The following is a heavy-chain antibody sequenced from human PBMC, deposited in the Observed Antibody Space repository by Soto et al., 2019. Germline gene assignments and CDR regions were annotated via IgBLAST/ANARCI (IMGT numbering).Heavy chain of an antibody. V-gene: IGHV4-59*01. CDR2: IYNSGST. CDR1: GGSISIYY. Sequence: SETVSLTCTVSGGSISIYYWSWIRQPPGKGLQWIGYIYNSGSTNYNPSLKSRVTILVDRSKNQFSLKLSSVTAADTAVYYCARGRGSGTSYNDYYYYGMDVWGQGTTVTVSS. J-gene: IGHJ6*02. D-gene: IGHD3-10*01. CDR3: ARGRGSGTSYNDYYYYGMDV.